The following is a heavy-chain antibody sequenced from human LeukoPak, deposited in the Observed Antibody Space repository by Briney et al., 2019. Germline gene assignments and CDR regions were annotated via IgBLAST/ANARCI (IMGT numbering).Heavy chain of an antibody. Sequence: PSETLSLTCTVSGGSISSGDYYWSWVRQPPGKGLEWIEYIYYIGSTYYNPSLKSRVIISVDTSKNQFSLKLSSVTAADTAVYYCAREHVAAAGKDYWGRGTLVTVSS. CDR3: AREHVAAAGKDY. V-gene: IGHV4-30-4*01. CDR1: GGSISSGDYY. CDR2: IYYIGST. J-gene: IGHJ4*02. D-gene: IGHD6-13*01.